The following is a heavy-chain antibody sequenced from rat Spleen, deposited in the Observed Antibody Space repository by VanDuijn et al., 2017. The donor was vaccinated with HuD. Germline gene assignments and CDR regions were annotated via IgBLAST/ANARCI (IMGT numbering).Heavy chain of an antibody. Sequence: EVQLVESGGGLVQPGGSLKLSCVASGFTFNNYWMTWIRQAPGKGLAWVASITNASGRTYYPDSVKGRFTISRDTAQNTLYLQMNSLRSEDTATYYCARHNVTTGDYFDYWGQGVMVTVSS. D-gene: IGHD1-10*01. CDR3: ARHNVTTGDYFDY. V-gene: IGHV5-31*01. J-gene: IGHJ2*01. CDR1: GFTFNNYW. CDR2: ITNASGRT.